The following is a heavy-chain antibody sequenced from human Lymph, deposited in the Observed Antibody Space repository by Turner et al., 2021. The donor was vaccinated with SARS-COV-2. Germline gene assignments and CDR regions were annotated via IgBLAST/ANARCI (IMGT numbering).Heavy chain of an antibody. V-gene: IGHV3-66*01. D-gene: IGHD3-10*01. CDR1: GLTVSSNY. J-gene: IGHJ3*02. Sequence: EVQLVESGGGLVQPGGSLRLSCAASGLTVSSNYMSWVRQDPGKGLEWVSVIYSGGSTFYADSVKGRFTISRDNSKNTLYLQMNSLRAEDTAVYYCARDFREGAFDIWGQGTMVTISS. CDR3: ARDFREGAFDI. CDR2: IYSGGST.